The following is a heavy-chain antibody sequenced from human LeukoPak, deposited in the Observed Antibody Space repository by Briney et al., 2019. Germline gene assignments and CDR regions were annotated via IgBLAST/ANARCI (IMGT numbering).Heavy chain of an antibody. CDR2: ISVYNGNT. V-gene: IGHV1-18*01. D-gene: IGHD3-3*01. J-gene: IGHJ4*02. CDR1: GYTFTSYG. Sequence: ASVKVSCKASGYTFTSYGISWVRQAPGQGLEWMGWISVYNGNTKYVQKFQGRVTMTTDTSTRTAYMELRSLRSDDTAVYYCARHTGSLYDFWSGYIDYWGQGTLDTVSS. CDR3: ARHTGSLYDFWSGYIDY.